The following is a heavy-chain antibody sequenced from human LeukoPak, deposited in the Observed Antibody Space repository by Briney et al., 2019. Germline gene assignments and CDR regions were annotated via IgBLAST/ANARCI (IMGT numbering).Heavy chain of an antibody. D-gene: IGHD3-22*01. J-gene: IGHJ4*02. CDR3: AREHYDSSGYYGGGDY. V-gene: IGHV3-30-3*01. CDR1: GFTFSSYA. CDR2: ISYDGSNK. Sequence: PGGSLRLSCAASGFTFSSYAMHWVRQAPGKGLEWVAVISYDGSNKYYADSVKGRFIISRDNSKNTLYLQMNSLRAEDTAVYYRAREHYDSSGYYGGGDYWGQGTLATVSS.